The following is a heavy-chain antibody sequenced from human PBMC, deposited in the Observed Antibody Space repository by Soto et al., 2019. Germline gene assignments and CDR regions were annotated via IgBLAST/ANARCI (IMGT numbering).Heavy chain of an antibody. V-gene: IGHV1-69*01. CDR3: AIGTRTSWTCDF. Sequence: QVQVVQSGAEVKKPGSSVKVSCKASGGTFSNYAISWVRQAPGHGLEWVGGIIPLTETPVYAQTVQGRLTITADEITSAAHMELSSLRSDDTAVYYCAIGTRTSWTCDFWGQGTLVTVSS. J-gene: IGHJ4*02. CDR2: IIPLTETP. D-gene: IGHD2-2*01. CDR1: GGTFSNYA.